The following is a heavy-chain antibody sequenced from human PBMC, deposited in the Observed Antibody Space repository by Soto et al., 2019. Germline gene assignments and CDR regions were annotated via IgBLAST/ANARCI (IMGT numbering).Heavy chain of an antibody. CDR3: ARVYYDILTGYQNRPSHYFDY. CDR2: IYYSGST. D-gene: IGHD3-9*01. J-gene: IGHJ4*02. V-gene: IGHV4-59*01. CDR1: GGSISSYY. Sequence: SETLSLTCTVSGGSISSYYWSWIRQPPGKGLEWIGYIYYSGSTNYNPSLKSRVTISVDTSKNQFSLKLSSVTAADTAVYYCARVYYDILTGYQNRPSHYFDYWGQGTLVTVSS.